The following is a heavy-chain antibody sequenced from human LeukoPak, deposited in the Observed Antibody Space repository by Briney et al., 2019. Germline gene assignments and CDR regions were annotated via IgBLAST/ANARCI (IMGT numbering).Heavy chain of an antibody. CDR2: IKSKTDGGTT. CDR3: AVGRDGYNPYFDY. Sequence: PGGSLRLSCAASGFTFSDYYMSWIRQAPGKGLEWVGRIKSKTDGGTTDYAAPVKGRFTISRDDSKNTLYLQMNSLKTEDTAVYYCAVGRDGYNPYFDYWGQGTLVTVSS. D-gene: IGHD5-24*01. J-gene: IGHJ4*02. CDR1: GFTFSDYY. V-gene: IGHV3-15*01.